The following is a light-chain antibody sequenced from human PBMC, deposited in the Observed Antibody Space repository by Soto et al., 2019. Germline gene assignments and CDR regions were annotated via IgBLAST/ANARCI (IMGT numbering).Light chain of an antibody. J-gene: IGKJ1*01. CDR1: QNIRGNE. V-gene: IGKV3-20*01. Sequence: VLTQSPGTLSLSPGERTTLSCRASQNIRGNELAWYQQKPSQPPRLLIYRGSSRAPGIPDRFSGRGSETEFTLTISRLEPEDFAVYYCQDYGTSAPWTFGQGTRVEIK. CDR2: RGS. CDR3: QDYGTSAPWT.